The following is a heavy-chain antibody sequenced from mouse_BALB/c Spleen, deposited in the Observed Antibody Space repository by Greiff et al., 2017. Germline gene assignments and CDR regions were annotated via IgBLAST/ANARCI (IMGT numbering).Heavy chain of an antibody. J-gene: IGHJ3*01. D-gene: IGHD2-3*01. CDR1: GFTFSDYY. Sequence: EVKVEESGGGLVKPGGSLKLSCAASGFTFSDYYMYWVRQTPEKRLEWVATISDGGSYTYYPDSVKGRFTISRDNAKNNLYLQMSSLKSEDTAMYYCARDDGYYWFAYWGQGTLVTVSA. CDR3: ARDDGYYWFAY. V-gene: IGHV5-4*02. CDR2: ISDGGSYT.